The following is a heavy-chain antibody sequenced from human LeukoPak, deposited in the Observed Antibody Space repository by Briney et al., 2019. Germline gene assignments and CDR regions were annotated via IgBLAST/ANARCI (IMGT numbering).Heavy chain of an antibody. V-gene: IGHV3-21*01. CDR3: ARDRNYFSSTSCYPYYYYYYMDV. D-gene: IGHD2-2*01. J-gene: IGHJ6*03. CDR1: GFTFSSYS. CDR2: ISSSSSYI. Sequence: SGGSLRLSCAASGFTFSSYSMNWVRQAPGKGLEWVSSISSSSSYIYYADSVKGRFTISRDNAKNSLYLQMNSLRAEDTAVYYCARDRNYFSSTSCYPYYYYYYMDVWGKGTTVTVSS.